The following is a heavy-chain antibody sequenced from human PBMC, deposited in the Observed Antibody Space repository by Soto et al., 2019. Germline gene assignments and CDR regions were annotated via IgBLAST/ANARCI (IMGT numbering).Heavy chain of an antibody. CDR3: AEGLGELSPESYDY. CDR2: ISYDGTNQ. Sequence: QVQLVESGGGVVQPGRSLRLSCAASGFTFSSFAMHWVRQAPGKGLEWVAFISYDGTNQYHADSVKGRFTISRDNSKNTLFLQMNSLRAEDTAVYYCAEGLGELSPESYDYWGQGTLVTVSS. CDR1: GFTFSSFA. V-gene: IGHV3-30*03. D-gene: IGHD3-16*02. J-gene: IGHJ4*02.